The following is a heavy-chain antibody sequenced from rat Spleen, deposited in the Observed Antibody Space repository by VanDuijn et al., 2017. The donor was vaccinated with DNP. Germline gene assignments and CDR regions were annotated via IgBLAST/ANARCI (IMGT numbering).Heavy chain of an antibody. J-gene: IGHJ4*01. CDR2: IIYDGSST. D-gene: IGHD1-12*02. V-gene: IGHV5S10*01. CDR1: GFGFSDYA. CDR3: ATLSYYFDGSYYYEGAMDA. Sequence: EVQLVESGGGLVQPGRSLKLSCAASGFGFSDYAMAWVRQSPKKGLEWVATIIYDGSSTYYRDSVKGRFTISRDNAKSTLYLQMDSLRSEDTATYYCATLSYYFDGSYYYEGAMDAWGQGTSVTVSS.